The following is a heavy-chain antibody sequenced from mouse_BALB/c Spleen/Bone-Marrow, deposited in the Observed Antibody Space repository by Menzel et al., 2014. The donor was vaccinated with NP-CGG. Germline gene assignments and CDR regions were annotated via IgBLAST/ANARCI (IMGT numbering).Heavy chain of an antibody. Sequence: VQLQQSGPELVKPGASVRISCKASGYTFTSYYIHWVKQRPGQGLEWIGWIYPGNVNTKYNEKFKGKATLTADKSSSTAYMQLSSLTSEDSAVYFCARSRWDGYDDYAMDYWGQGTSVTVSP. J-gene: IGHJ4*01. CDR1: GYTFTSYY. D-gene: IGHD2-2*01. CDR3: ARSRWDGYDDYAMDY. CDR2: IYPGNVNT. V-gene: IGHV1S56*01.